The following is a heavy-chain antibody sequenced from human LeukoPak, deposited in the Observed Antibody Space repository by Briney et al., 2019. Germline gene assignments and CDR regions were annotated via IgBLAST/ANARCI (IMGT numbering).Heavy chain of an antibody. V-gene: IGHV1-69*05. D-gene: IGHD4-17*01. CDR3: ARNYGDYFAYMDV. CDR1: GGTFSSYA. J-gene: IGHJ6*03. CDR2: IIPIFGTA. Sequence: ASVKVSCKASGGTFSSYAMSWVRQAPGQGLEWMGRIIPIFGTANYAQKFQGRVTITTDESTSTAYMELSSLRSEDTAVYYCARNYGDYFAYMDVWGKGTTVTVSS.